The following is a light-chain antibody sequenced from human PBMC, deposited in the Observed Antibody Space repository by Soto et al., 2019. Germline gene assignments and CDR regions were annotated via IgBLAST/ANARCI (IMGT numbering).Light chain of an antibody. CDR1: SSNIGSNY. J-gene: IGLJ2*01. CDR2: RSD. Sequence: QSVLTQPPSASGTPGQRVTISCSGSSSNIGSNYVYWYQQLPGTAPKLLIYRSDQRPSGVPDRFSGSKSGTSASLAISGLQSEDEADYYCAAWDDSLSGGVFGGGTKLTVL. CDR3: AAWDDSLSGGV. V-gene: IGLV1-47*01.